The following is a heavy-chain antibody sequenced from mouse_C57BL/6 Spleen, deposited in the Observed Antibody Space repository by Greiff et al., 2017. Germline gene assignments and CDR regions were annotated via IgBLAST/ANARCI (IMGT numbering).Heavy chain of an antibody. CDR3: ARDLYYDEGWYFDV. V-gene: IGHV1-76*01. J-gene: IGHJ1*03. Sequence: VQLQQSGAELVRPGASVKLSCKASGYTFTDYYINWVKQRPGQGLEWIARIYPGSGNTYYNEKFKGKATLTAEKSSSTAYMQLSSLTSEDSAVYFCARDLYYDEGWYFDVWGTGTTVTVSS. CDR1: GYTFTDYY. CDR2: IYPGSGNT. D-gene: IGHD1-1*01.